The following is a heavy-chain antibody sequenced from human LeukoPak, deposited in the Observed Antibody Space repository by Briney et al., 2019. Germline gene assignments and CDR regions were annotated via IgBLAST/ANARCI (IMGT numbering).Heavy chain of an antibody. D-gene: IGHD1/OR15-1a*01. CDR1: GFTFSTHS. V-gene: IGHV3-21*05. CDR2: ISHTGNDI. CDR3: AGHGTGVLPGVVFDI. Sequence: GGSLTLSCAASGFTFSTHSMNWVRQAPGKGLEWVSYISHTGNDIYYGESVKGRFTISRDNAKNSLYLQMHTLRAEGTAVYYFAGHGTGVLPGVVFDIWTKGTMVTVFS. J-gene: IGHJ3*02.